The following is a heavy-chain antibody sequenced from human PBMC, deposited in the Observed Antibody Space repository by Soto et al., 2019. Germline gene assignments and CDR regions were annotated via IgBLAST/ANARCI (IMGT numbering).Heavy chain of an antibody. J-gene: IGHJ4*02. D-gene: IGHD5-12*01. CDR2: ISASSTYI. CDR3: ARGWLRDPWMD. V-gene: IGHV3-21*01. CDR1: GFIFSSYT. Sequence: EVQLVESGGGLVKPGGSLRLSCAASGFIFSSYTMNWVRQAPGKGLEWVSSISASSTYIYYADSLKGRFTISRDNAYNSLYPQMNGLRAEDTAVYYCARGWLRDPWMDWGQGTLVTVSS.